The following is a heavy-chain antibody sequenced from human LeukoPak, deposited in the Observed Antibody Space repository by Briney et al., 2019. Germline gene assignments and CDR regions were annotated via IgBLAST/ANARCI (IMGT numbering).Heavy chain of an antibody. V-gene: IGHV1-69*11. J-gene: IGHJ4*02. Sequence: SVKVSCKASGGVFTTYAVSWVRQAPGQGLEWMGSIIPFLGTTNYAQKLQGRVTITADEPTRTAYMELTYVRSDDTAVYYCTIIPNVILFTHYFEYWGQGTLVTVSS. D-gene: IGHD2-21*01. CDR1: GGVFTTYA. CDR3: TIIPNVILFTHYFEY. CDR2: IIPFLGTT.